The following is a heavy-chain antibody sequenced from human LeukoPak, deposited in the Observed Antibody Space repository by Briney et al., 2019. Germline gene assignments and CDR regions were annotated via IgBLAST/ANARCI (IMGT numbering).Heavy chain of an antibody. CDR3: AKDPLSYYYYYYMDV. Sequence: GGSLRLSCAASGFTFSSYAMSWVCQAPGKGLEWVSAISGSGGSTYYADSVKGRFTISRDNSKNTLYLQMNSLRAEDTAVYYCAKDPLSYYYYYYMDVWGKGTTVTVSS. CDR2: ISGSGGST. J-gene: IGHJ6*03. CDR1: GFTFSSYA. V-gene: IGHV3-23*01.